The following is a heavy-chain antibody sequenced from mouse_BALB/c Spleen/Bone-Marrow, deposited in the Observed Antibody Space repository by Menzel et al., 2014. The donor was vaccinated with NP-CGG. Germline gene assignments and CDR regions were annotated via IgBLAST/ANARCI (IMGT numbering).Heavy chain of an antibody. CDR1: GYSIXSDYS. V-gene: IGHV3-2*02. Sequence: EVKLMESGPGLVKPSQSLSLTCTVTGYSIXSDYSWNWIRQFPGNKLEWMGYISYSGSTSYNPSLKSRISITRDTSKNQFFLQLNSVTTEDTATYYCSHWAYYYAMDYWGQGTSVTVSS. CDR3: SHWAYYYAMDY. CDR2: ISYSGST. J-gene: IGHJ4*01. D-gene: IGHD4-1*01.